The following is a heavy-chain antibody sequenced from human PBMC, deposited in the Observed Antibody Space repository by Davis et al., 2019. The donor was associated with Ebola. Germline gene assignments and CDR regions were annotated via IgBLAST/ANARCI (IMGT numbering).Heavy chain of an antibody. Sequence: ASVKVSCKASGYSFTSYYIHWVRQAPGQGLEWMGIINPSGGSTSYAQKFQGRVTMTRDTSITTAYMELSSLSSDDTAVYYCTRGIARRRSGSWFDPWGQGTPVTVSS. CDR3: TRGIARRRSGSWFDP. CDR1: GYSFTSYY. J-gene: IGHJ5*02. D-gene: IGHD2-15*01. V-gene: IGHV1-46*01. CDR2: INPSGGST.